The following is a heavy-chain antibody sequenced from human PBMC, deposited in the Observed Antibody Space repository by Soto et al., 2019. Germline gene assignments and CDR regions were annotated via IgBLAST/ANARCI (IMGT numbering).Heavy chain of an antibody. Sequence: SVKVSCKASGGTFSNYAINWVRQAPGQGLEWMGGIIPFFGTAKNAQKFQGRVTITADESTSTANTELSSLISEDTAVYYCARGETYLGVWGQGTTVTVSS. V-gene: IGHV1-69*13. D-gene: IGHD3-16*01. CDR2: IIPFFGTA. CDR3: ARGETYLGV. J-gene: IGHJ6*02. CDR1: GGTFSNYA.